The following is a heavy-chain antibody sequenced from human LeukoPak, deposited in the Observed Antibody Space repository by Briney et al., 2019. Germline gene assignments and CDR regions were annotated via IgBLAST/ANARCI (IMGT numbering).Heavy chain of an antibody. J-gene: IGHJ3*02. V-gene: IGHV4-59*01. D-gene: IGHD1-14*01. CDR3: AREFRNDAFDI. CDR1: GGSISSYY. Sequence: PSETLSLTCTVSGGSISSYYWSWIRQPPGKGLEWIGYIYYSGSTNYNPSLKSRVAISVDMSKNQISLKLSSVTAADTAVYYCAREFRNDAFDIWGQGTMVTVSS. CDR2: IYYSGST.